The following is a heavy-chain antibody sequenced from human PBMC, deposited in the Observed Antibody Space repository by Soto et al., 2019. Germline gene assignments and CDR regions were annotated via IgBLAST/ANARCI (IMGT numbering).Heavy chain of an antibody. D-gene: IGHD6-19*01. V-gene: IGHV3-9*01. J-gene: IGHJ4*02. CDR3: AKGAVAGIHYFDY. CDR2: ISWNSGSI. Sequence: GGSLRLSCAASGFTFDDYAMHWVRQAPGKGLEWVSGISWNSGSIGYADSVKGRFTISRDNAKNSLYLQMNSLRAEDTALYYCAKGAVAGIHYFDYWGQGTLVTVSS. CDR1: GFTFDDYA.